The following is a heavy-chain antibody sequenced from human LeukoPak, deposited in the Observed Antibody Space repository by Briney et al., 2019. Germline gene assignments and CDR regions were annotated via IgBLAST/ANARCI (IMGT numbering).Heavy chain of an antibody. CDR2: IDPSGGGT. Sequence: AASVKVSCKASGYTFTSYYMHWVRQAPGQGLEWMGIIDPSGGGTSYAQKFQGRVTMTRDTSTSTAYMELSSLRSEDTAVYYCARENTVTSYYFDYWGQGTLVTVSS. D-gene: IGHD4-17*01. CDR3: ARENTVTSYYFDY. CDR1: GYTFTSYY. J-gene: IGHJ4*02. V-gene: IGHV1-46*01.